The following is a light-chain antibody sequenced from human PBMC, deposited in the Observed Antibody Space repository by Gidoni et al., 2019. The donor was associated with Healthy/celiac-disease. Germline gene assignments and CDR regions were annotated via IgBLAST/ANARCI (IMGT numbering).Light chain of an antibody. CDR2: DAS. Sequence: DIQMTQSPSTLSASVGDRVTITCRASQSISSWLAWYQQKPGKAPKLLIYDASSLESGVPSRFSGSGSGTEFTLTISSLQPDDFATYYCQQYNSYPIPIFGPGTKVDIK. CDR3: QQYNSYPIPI. J-gene: IGKJ3*01. CDR1: QSISSW. V-gene: IGKV1-5*01.